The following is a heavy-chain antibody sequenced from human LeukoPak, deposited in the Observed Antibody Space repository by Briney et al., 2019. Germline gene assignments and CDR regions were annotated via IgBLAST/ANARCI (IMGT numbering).Heavy chain of an antibody. V-gene: IGHV1-58*02. CDR1: GSTFTSSA. Sequence: GTSVKVSCKASGSTFTSSAMQWVRQARGQRLEWIGWIVVGSGNTNYAQKFQERVTITRDMSTSTAYMELSSLRSEDTAVYYCAAGSKLLWFGEADYWGQGTLVTVSS. D-gene: IGHD3-10*01. CDR2: IVVGSGNT. J-gene: IGHJ4*02. CDR3: AAGSKLLWFGEADY.